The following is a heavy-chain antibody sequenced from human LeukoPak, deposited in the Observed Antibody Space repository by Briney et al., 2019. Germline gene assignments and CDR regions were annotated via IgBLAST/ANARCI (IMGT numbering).Heavy chain of an antibody. D-gene: IGHD3-22*01. CDR2: ISSSGSTI. J-gene: IGHJ3*02. Sequence: GGSLRLSCAASGFTFSDYYMSWIRQAPGKGLEWVSYISSSGSTIYYADSVKGRFTISRDNAKNSLYLQMNSLRAEDTAVYYCARASESTYYYDSSGYFPFDAFDIWGQGTMVTVSS. CDR3: ARASESTYYYDSSGYFPFDAFDI. CDR1: GFTFSDYY. V-gene: IGHV3-11*04.